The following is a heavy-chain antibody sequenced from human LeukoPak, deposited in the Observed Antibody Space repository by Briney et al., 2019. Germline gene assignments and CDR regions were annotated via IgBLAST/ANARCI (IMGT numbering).Heavy chain of an antibody. CDR1: GGSISSYY. D-gene: IGHD3-10*01. Sequence: SETLSLTCIVSGGSISSYYWSWIRQPPGKGLEWIGSIYYSGSTYYKSSLKSRVTISVDTSKNQFSLKLSSVTAADTAVYYCARTRYYYNSRSYGAPYYFDYWGQGTLVTVSS. V-gene: IGHV4-59*05. CDR2: IYYSGST. J-gene: IGHJ4*02. CDR3: ARTRYYYNSRSYGAPYYFDY.